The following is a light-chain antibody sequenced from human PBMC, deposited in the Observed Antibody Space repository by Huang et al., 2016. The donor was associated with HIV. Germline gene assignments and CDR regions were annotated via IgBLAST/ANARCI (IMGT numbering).Light chain of an antibody. CDR3: HQYKDWPPWT. CDR1: QSVNTN. V-gene: IGKV3-15*01. CDR2: GAS. Sequence: EIVMTQSPATLSLSPGERAIVLCRTSQSVNTNLAWYQQKPGQAPRLLIFGASTRATGVPARFNGGGSETEFTLTIDSLQSEDFAVYYCHQYKDWPPWTFGQGTKVEI. J-gene: IGKJ1*01.